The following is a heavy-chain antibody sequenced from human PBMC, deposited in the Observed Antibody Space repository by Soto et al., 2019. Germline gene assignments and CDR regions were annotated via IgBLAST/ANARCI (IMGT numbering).Heavy chain of an antibody. CDR2: ISYDGSNK. Sequence: SLKISCAASGFTFSSYAMHWVRQAPGKGLEWVAVISYDGSNKYYADSVKGRFTISRDNSKNTLYLQMNSLRAEDTAVYYCARHGDYDLDYWGQGTLVTVSS. V-gene: IGHV3-30-3*01. D-gene: IGHD4-17*01. J-gene: IGHJ4*02. CDR3: ARHGDYDLDY. CDR1: GFTFSSYA.